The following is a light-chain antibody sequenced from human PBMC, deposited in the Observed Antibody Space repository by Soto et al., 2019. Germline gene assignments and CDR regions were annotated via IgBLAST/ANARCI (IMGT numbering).Light chain of an antibody. CDR3: QQYNSYSRA. Sequence: AIRMTQSPSSFSASTGDRVTITCRASQGISSYLAWYQQKPGKAPKLLIYAASTLQSGVPSRFSGSGSGTEFTLTISSLQPEDFATYYCQQYNSYSRAFGQGTKWIS. V-gene: IGKV1-8*01. CDR1: QGISSY. CDR2: AAS. J-gene: IGKJ1*01.